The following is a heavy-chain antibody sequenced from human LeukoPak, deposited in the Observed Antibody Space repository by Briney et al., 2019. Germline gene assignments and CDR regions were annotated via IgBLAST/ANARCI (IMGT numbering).Heavy chain of an antibody. CDR1: GLTFDDYA. J-gene: IGHJ3*02. V-gene: IGHV3-9*01. CDR2: ISWNSGSI. CDR3: AKAISTRITMIVGDAFDI. Sequence: QTGGCLRLSYAGSGLTFDDYAMHWVRQAPGKGLEWVTGISWNSGSIGYADSVKCRFTISRDNAKNSLYLQMNSLSAEDTALYYCAKAISTRITMIVGDAFDIWGQGTMVTVSS. D-gene: IGHD3-22*01.